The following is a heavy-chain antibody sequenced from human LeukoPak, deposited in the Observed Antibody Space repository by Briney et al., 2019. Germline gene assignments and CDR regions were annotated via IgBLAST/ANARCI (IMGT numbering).Heavy chain of an antibody. V-gene: IGHV1-46*01. CDR2: INPSGGST. CDR1: GYTFTDYY. J-gene: IGHJ4*02. CDR3: ASASGYDILTGYYVNFDY. D-gene: IGHD3-9*01. Sequence: ASVKVSCKASGYTFTDYYMHWVRQAPGQGLEWMGIINPSGGSTSYAQKFQGRVTMTRDTSTSTVYMELSSLRSEDTAVYYCASASGYDILTGYYVNFDYWGQGTLVTVSS.